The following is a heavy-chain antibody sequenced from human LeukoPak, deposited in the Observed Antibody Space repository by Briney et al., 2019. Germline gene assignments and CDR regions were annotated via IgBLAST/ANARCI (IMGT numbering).Heavy chain of an antibody. CDR2: ISSSDSTI. V-gene: IGHV3-48*03. J-gene: IGHJ4*02. CDR1: GFTFSSYE. D-gene: IGHD4-23*01. Sequence: PGGSLRLSCAASGFTFSSYEMNWVRQAPGKGLEWVSYISSSDSTIYYADSVKGRFTISRDNAKNSLYLQMNSLRAEDTAVYYCARLTDYGGNSDYFDYWGQGTLVTVSS. CDR3: ARLTDYGGNSDYFDY.